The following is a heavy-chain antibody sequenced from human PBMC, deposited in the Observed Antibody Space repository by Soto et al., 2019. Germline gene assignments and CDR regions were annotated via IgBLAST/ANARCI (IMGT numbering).Heavy chain of an antibody. V-gene: IGHV3-48*02. Sequence: VGSLRLSCAASGFTFSAYSMNWVRQAPGKGLEWVSYITGSSATIYYADSVKGRFIISRDNAKNSLYLQMNSLRDEDTAVYYCARDNGMAGSFDPWGQGTLVTVSS. CDR2: ITGSSATI. J-gene: IGHJ5*02. CDR3: ARDNGMAGSFDP. D-gene: IGHD2-8*01. CDR1: GFTFSAYS.